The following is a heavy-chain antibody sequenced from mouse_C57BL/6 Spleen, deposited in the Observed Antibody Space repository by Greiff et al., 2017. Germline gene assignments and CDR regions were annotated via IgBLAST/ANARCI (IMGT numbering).Heavy chain of an antibody. J-gene: IGHJ1*03. CDR3: AREITTVVKYFNV. CDR2: IYPGDGDT. Sequence: VKLMESGAELVKPGASVKISCKASGYAFSSYWRNWVKQRPGKGLEWIGQIYPGDGDTNYNGKFKGKATLTADKSSSTAYMQLISLSSEDSTVNCWAREITTVVKYFNVWGTGTTDTVSS. V-gene: IGHV1-80*01. CDR1: GYAFSSYW. D-gene: IGHD1-1*01.